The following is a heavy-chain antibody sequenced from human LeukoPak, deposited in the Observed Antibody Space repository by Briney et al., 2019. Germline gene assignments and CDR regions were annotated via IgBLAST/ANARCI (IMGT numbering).Heavy chain of an antibody. V-gene: IGHV3-23*01. CDR3: AKSRLAHEDLFDY. D-gene: IGHD3-16*01. Sequence: PGGSLRLSCAASGFTFSSYGMSWVRQAPGKGLEWVSAISGSGGSTYYADSVKGRFTISRDNSKNTLYLQMNSLRAEDTAVYYCAKSRLAHEDLFDYWGQGTLVTVSS. CDR2: ISGSGGST. J-gene: IGHJ4*02. CDR1: GFTFSSYG.